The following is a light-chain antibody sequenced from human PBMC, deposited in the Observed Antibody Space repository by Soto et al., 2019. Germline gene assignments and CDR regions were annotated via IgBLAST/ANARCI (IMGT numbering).Light chain of an antibody. CDR1: QSISSW. CDR3: QQYNSYWT. J-gene: IGKJ1*01. V-gene: IGKV1-5*01. CDR2: DAS. Sequence: PSTLSASVGDRVTITCRASQSISSWLAWYQQKPGKAPKLLIYDASSLESGVPSRFSGSGSGTEFTLTITSLQPDDFATYYCQQYNSYWTFGQGTKVDIK.